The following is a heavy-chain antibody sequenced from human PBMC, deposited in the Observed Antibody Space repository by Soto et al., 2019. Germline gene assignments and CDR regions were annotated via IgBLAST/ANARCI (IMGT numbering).Heavy chain of an antibody. CDR3: AKDWGSGCWINWFDS. V-gene: IGHV3-30*18. CDR1: GFTLSRIG. CDR2: ISHDGSEN. D-gene: IGHD6-19*01. Sequence: QVQLVESGGGVVHPGGSLRLSCAASGFTLSRIGMHWVRQAPGKGLEWVSMISHDGSENHYGDPVKGLFTISRDSTKNTVYLQMNRLRAEDTAMYYCAKDWGSGCWINWFDSCGQGTLVTVCS. J-gene: IGHJ5*01.